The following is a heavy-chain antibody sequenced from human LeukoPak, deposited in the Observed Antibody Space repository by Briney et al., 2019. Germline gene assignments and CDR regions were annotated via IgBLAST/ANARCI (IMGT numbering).Heavy chain of an antibody. CDR2: INPNSGGT. CDR1: GYTFTGYY. J-gene: IGHJ5*02. V-gene: IGHV1-2*02. Sequence: ASVKVSCKASGYTFTGYYMHWVRQAPGQGLERMGWINPNSGGTNYAQKFQGRVTMTRNTSISTAYMELSSLRSEDTAAYYCARGSTEGWFDPWGQGTLVTVSS. CDR3: ARGSTEGWFDP. D-gene: IGHD4-17*01.